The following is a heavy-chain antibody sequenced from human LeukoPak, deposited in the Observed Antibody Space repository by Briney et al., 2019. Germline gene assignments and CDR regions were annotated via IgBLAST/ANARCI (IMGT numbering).Heavy chain of an antibody. CDR2: IYSGGST. CDR1: GFSVSSNY. CDR3: ARDAPPIVATPIDH. Sequence: GGCLRLSCAASGFSVSSNYMSWVRQAPGKGLEWVSVIYSGGSTYYADSVKGRFTISRDNSKNTVYLQMNSLRAEDTAVYYCARDAPPIVATPIDHWGQGTLVTLSS. J-gene: IGHJ4*02. D-gene: IGHD5-12*01. V-gene: IGHV3-66*01.